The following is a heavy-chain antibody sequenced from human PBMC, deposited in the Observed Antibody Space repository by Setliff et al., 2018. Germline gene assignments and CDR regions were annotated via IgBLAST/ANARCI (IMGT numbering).Heavy chain of an antibody. D-gene: IGHD6-13*01. J-gene: IGHJ4*01. V-gene: IGHV4-4*07. CDR3: ARDPGIAAAGTLWFDLDY. Sequence: TLSLTCTVSGGSISSYYWSWIRQPAGKGLEWIGHIYIGGSANYNPSLKSRVTMSIDTSKNQFSLKLSSVTAADTAVYYCARDPGIAAAGTLWFDLDYWGHGTLVTVSS. CDR2: IYIGGSA. CDR1: GGSISSYY.